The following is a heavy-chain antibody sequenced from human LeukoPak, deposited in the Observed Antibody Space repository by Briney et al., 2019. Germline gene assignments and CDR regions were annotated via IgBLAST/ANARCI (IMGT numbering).Heavy chain of an antibody. V-gene: IGHV4-4*07. D-gene: IGHD2-2*01. Sequence: PSETLSLTCTVSGGSISSYYWSWIRQPAGKGLQWIGRIYKSGSTNYNPSLKSRVTVSVDTSKNQFSLKLSFVTAADTAVYYCARDSIVILPAASYYYMDVWGKGTTVTVSS. CDR3: ARDSIVILPAASYYYMDV. CDR2: IYKSGST. CDR1: GGSISSYY. J-gene: IGHJ6*03.